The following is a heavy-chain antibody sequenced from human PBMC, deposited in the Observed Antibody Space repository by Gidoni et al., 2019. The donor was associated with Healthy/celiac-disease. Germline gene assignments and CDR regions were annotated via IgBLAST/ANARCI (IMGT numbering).Heavy chain of an antibody. Sequence: EVQLVESGGGVVRPGGSLRLSCVASGFTLDDYGMSWVPQAPGKGLEWVTGINWNGGSTGYADSVKGRFTISRDNAKNSLYLQMNSLRAEDTALYHCARVGGPAYDSSGIDYWGQGTLVTVSS. V-gene: IGHV3-20*01. CDR1: GFTLDDYG. J-gene: IGHJ4*02. CDR3: ARVGGPAYDSSGIDY. D-gene: IGHD3-22*01. CDR2: INWNGGST.